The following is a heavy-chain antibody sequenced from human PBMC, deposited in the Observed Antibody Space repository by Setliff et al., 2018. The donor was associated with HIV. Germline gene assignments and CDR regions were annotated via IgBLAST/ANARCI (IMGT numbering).Heavy chain of an antibody. CDR2: ISNRGTT. J-gene: IGHJ4*02. Sequence: PSETLSLTCSVSGASISSRSFFWGWVRQSPGKGPEWIGSISNRGTTYDNPSLKSRVIVSIDTSKHQFSLNLFFVTPADTAVYHCARSVVGAPRSPYYFDYWGLGLLVTVSS. D-gene: IGHD2-15*01. V-gene: IGHV4-39*07. CDR1: GASISSRSFF. CDR3: ARSVVGAPRSPYYFDY.